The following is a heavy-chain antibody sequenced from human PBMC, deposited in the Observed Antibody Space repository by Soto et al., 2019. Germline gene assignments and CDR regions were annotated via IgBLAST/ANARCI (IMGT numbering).Heavy chain of an antibody. D-gene: IGHD3-22*01. J-gene: IGHJ4*02. CDR2: LTWNGDVI. CDR1: GFAFDDYA. Sequence: EVQLVESGGALVQPGRSLRLSCVTSGFAFDDYAIHWVRQTPGKGLEWVSGLTWNGDVIGYADSVKGRFTISRDNAENSLYLEMTSLRAEDTALYYCVKDSESIGYLTYLDYWGQGTLVTVSS. V-gene: IGHV3-9*01. CDR3: VKDSESIGYLTYLDY.